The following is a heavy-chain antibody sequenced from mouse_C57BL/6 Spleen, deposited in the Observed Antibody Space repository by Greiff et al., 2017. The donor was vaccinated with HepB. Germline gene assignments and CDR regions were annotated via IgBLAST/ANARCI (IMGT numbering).Heavy chain of an antibody. D-gene: IGHD1-1*01. V-gene: IGHV1-72*01. CDR1: GYTFTSYW. CDR2: IDPNSGGT. J-gene: IGHJ2*01. CDR3: ARKGYYYGSSGGSFDY. Sequence: VQLQQPGAELVKPGASVKLSCKASGYTFTSYWMHWVKQRPGRGLEWIGSIDPNSGGTKYNEKFKSKATLTVDKPSSTAYMQLSSLTSEDSAVYYCARKGYYYGSSGGSFDYWGQGTTLTVSS.